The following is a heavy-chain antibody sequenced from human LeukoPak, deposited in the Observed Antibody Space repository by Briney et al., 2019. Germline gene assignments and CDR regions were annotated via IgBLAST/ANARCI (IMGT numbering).Heavy chain of an antibody. CDR3: AKDQRMLELLDRLGTLDY. CDR2: IKLDGSEQ. Sequence: GGSLRLSCADSGLTISNNWMSWVRQAPGKGLEWVANIKLDGSEQYYADSVKGRFTISRDNSKNTLYLQMNSLRAEDTAVYYCAKDQRMLELLDRLGTLDYWGQGTLVTVSS. D-gene: IGHD1-7*01. V-gene: IGHV3-7*01. CDR1: GLTISNNW. J-gene: IGHJ4*02.